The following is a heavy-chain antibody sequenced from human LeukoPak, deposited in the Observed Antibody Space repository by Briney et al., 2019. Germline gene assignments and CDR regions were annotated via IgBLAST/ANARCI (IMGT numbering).Heavy chain of an antibody. CDR1: GYTFTSYG. CDR3: ARTEEYCSSTSCYLDY. V-gene: IGHV1-18*01. J-gene: IGHJ4*02. CDR2: ISAYNGNT. D-gene: IGHD2-2*01. Sequence: ASVKASCKASGYTFTSYGISWVRQAPGQGLEWMGWISAYNGNTNYAQKLQGRVTMTTDTSTSTAYMELRSLRSDDTAVYYCARTEEYCSSTSCYLDYWGQGTLVTVSS.